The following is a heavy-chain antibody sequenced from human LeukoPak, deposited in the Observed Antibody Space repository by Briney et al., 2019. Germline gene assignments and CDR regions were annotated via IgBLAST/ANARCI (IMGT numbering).Heavy chain of an antibody. CDR2: IWYDGSNK. CDR1: GFTFSSYG. J-gene: IGHJ4*02. D-gene: IGHD6-13*01. Sequence: GGSLRLSCAASGFTFSSYGMHWVRQAPGKGLEWVAVIWYDGSNKYYADSVRGRFTISRDNSKNTLYLQMNSLRAEDTAVYYCARSHSSSWEGPRYFDYWGQGTLVTVSS. CDR3: ARSHSSSWEGPRYFDY. V-gene: IGHV3-33*01.